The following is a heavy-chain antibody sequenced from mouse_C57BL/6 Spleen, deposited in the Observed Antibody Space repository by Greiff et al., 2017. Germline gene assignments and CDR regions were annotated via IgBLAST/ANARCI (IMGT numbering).Heavy chain of an antibody. Sequence: EVQLQESGPGLVKPSQSLSLTCSVTGYSITSGYYWNWIRQFPGNKLEWMGYISYDGSNNYNPSLKNRISITRDTSKNQFFLKLNSVTTEDTATYYCARGGYDYGYYYAMDYWGQGTSVTVSS. CDR1: GYSITSGYY. V-gene: IGHV3-6*01. CDR3: ARGGYDYGYYYAMDY. D-gene: IGHD2-4*01. CDR2: ISYDGSN. J-gene: IGHJ4*01.